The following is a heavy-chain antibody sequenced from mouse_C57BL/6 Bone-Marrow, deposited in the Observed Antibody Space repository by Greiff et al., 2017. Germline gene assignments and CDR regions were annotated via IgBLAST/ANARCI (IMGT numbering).Heavy chain of an antibody. Sequence: VQLQQSGAELVRPGASVKLSCTASGFNIKDYYMHWVKQRPEQGLEWIGRIDPEDGDTEYAPKFPGKATMTADPSSNTAYLQLRSLTSEDTAVXYCTPSTMITRAMDDWGQGTSVTVSS. CDR3: TPSTMITRAMDD. CDR1: GFNIKDYY. CDR2: IDPEDGDT. V-gene: IGHV14-1*01. J-gene: IGHJ4*01. D-gene: IGHD2-4*01.